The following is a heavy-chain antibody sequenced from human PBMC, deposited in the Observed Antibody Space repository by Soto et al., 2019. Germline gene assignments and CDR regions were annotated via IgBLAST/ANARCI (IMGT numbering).Heavy chain of an antibody. D-gene: IGHD3-3*01. CDR3: ARVSEELRFLEWLSKNAFDI. CDR1: GGSFSGYY. Sequence: SETLSLTCAVYGGSFSGYYWSWIRQPPGRGLEWIGEINHSGSTNYNPSLKSRVTISVDTSKNQFSLKLSSVTAADTAVYYCARVSEELRFLEWLSKNAFDIWGQGTMVT. J-gene: IGHJ3*02. V-gene: IGHV4-34*01. CDR2: INHSGST.